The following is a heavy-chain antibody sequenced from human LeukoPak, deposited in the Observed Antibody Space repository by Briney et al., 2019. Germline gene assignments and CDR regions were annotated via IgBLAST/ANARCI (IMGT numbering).Heavy chain of an antibody. D-gene: IGHD6-13*01. CDR2: INPNSGGT. CDR1: GYTFTDYY. V-gene: IGHV1-2*02. Sequence: ASVKVSCKASGYTFTDYYMHWVRQAPGQGLEWMGWINPNSGGTNYEQQFQGRVTMTRDTSISTAYMELSNLRSDDTAVYYCARGIAAAGGRWFDPWGQGTLVTVSS. J-gene: IGHJ5*02. CDR3: ARGIAAAGGRWFDP.